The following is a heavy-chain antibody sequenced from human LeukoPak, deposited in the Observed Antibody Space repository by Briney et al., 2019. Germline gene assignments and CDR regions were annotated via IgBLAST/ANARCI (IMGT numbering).Heavy chain of an antibody. Sequence: ASVKVSCKASGYTFTNYGISWVRQAPGQGLEWMGWISAYNGNTNYAQKLQGRVTMTTDTSTSTAYMELRSLRSDDTAVYYCAMTRLYYDILTGYYLTYWGQGTLVTVSS. CDR3: AMTRLYYDILTGYYLTY. CDR2: ISAYNGNT. D-gene: IGHD3-9*01. J-gene: IGHJ4*02. V-gene: IGHV1-18*01. CDR1: GYTFTNYG.